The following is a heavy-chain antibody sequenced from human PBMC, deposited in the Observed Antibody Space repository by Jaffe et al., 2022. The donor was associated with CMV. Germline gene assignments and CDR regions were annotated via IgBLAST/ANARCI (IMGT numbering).Heavy chain of an antibody. D-gene: IGHD3-22*01. CDR3: ARAADYYDSSGYAASHRADVFDM. V-gene: IGHV1-69*09. CDR1: EATFISHS. CDR2: IIPSMGIT. J-gene: IGHJ3*02. Sequence: QLEQSEAEVRRPGSSVTVSCRASEATFISHSISWVRQAPGQGLEWVGRIIPSMGITKYAQKFVGRVTITADRRTTTAYIELNSLRLEDTAVYYCARAADYYDSSGYAASHRADVFDMWGQGTTVIVSS.